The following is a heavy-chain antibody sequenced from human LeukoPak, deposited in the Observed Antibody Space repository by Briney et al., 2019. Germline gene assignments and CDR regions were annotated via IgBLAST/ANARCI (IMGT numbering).Heavy chain of an antibody. V-gene: IGHV3-7*01. CDR3: VSGHYNDY. CDR1: GFTFSRFW. J-gene: IGHJ4*02. CDR2: IKADGSEK. Sequence: GGSLRLSCAASSGFTFSRFWMNWVRQAPGKGLEWVANIKADGSEKNYVDPVKGRSTISRDNAKKSLYLQMSSLRPDDTAVYYCVSGHYNDYKGQGTLVTVSS.